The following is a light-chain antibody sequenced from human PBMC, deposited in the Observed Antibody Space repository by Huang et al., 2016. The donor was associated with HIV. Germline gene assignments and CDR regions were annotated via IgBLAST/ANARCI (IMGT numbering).Light chain of an antibody. CDR1: QSVTRKD. CDR3: QQFGSSPPYS. J-gene: IGKJ2*03. V-gene: IGKV3-20*01. Sequence: EIALTQSPDTLSLSPGERATVSCRASQSVTRKDLAWYQQRPGQAPKLLIYGASTRATGIPDRFSGSGSGTDFALTISRLAPEDFAVYYCQQFGSSPPYSFGQGTKLEIK. CDR2: GAS.